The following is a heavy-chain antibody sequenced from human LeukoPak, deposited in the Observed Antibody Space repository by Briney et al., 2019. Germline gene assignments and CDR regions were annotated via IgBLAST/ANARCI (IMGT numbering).Heavy chain of an antibody. D-gene: IGHD1-26*01. Sequence: GGSLRLSCVASGFIFSSYDMDWVRQAPGKGLEWVASISSSSYYIYYSDSLKGRFTISRDNAKNSLYLQMNSLRVEDTALYYCARVMYSKSYRWFDPWGQGTLVTVSS. J-gene: IGHJ5*02. CDR2: ISSSSYYI. CDR3: ARVMYSKSYRWFDP. V-gene: IGHV3-21*01. CDR1: GFIFSSYD.